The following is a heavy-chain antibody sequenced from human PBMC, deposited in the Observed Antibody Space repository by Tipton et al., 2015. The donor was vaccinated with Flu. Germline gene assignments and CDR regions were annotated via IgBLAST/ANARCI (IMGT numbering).Heavy chain of an antibody. D-gene: IGHD1-7*01. J-gene: IGHJ6*02. CDR3: ARGGITGTTMYYHYGMDV. V-gene: IGHV1-69*01. CDR2: IIPIFGTA. Sequence: QSGAEVKKPGSSVKVSCKASGGTFSSYAISWVRQAPGLGLEWMGGIIPIFGTANYAQKFQGRVTITADESTSTAYMELSSLRSEDTAVYYCARGGITGTTMYYHYGMDVWGQGTTVTGSS. CDR1: GGTFSSYA.